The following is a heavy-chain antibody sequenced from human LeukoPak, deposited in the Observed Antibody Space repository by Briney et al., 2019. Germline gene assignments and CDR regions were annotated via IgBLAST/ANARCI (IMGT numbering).Heavy chain of an antibody. D-gene: IGHD3-22*01. CDR1: GGSISSYY. CDR3: ARASYYYDSSEVDAFDI. J-gene: IGHJ3*02. CDR2: IYYSGST. Sequence: PSETLSLTCTVSGGSISSYYWSWIRQPPGKGLEWIGYIYYSGSTNYNPSLKSRATISVDTSKNQFSLKLSSVTAADTAVYYCARASYYYDSSEVDAFDIWGQGTMVTVSS. V-gene: IGHV4-59*01.